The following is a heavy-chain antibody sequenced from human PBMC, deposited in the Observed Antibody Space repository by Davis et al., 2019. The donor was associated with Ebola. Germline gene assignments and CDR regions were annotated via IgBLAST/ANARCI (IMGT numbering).Heavy chain of an antibody. Sequence: ASVKVSCKASGYTFTSYAMHWVRQAPGQRLEWMGWINAGNGNTKYSQKFQGRVTITRDTSASTVYMELSSLRSDDTAVYYCARGGCSGGSCYSPDYWGQGTLVTVSS. CDR3: ARGGCSGGSCYSPDY. V-gene: IGHV1-3*01. CDR2: INAGNGNT. J-gene: IGHJ4*02. D-gene: IGHD2-15*01. CDR1: GYTFTSYA.